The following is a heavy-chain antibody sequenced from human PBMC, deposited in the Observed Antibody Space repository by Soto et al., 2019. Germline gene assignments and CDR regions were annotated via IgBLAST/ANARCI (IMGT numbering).Heavy chain of an antibody. V-gene: IGHV3-9*01. CDR3: AKSGYAGAYNWFDP. Sequence: LRLSCAASGFTFDDYAMHWVRQAPGKGLEWVSGISWNSGSIGYADSVKGRFTISRDNAKNSLYLQMNSLRAEDTALYYCAKSGYAGAYNWFDPWGQGTLVTVSS. CDR1: GFTFDDYA. J-gene: IGHJ5*02. D-gene: IGHD6-25*01. CDR2: ISWNSGSI.